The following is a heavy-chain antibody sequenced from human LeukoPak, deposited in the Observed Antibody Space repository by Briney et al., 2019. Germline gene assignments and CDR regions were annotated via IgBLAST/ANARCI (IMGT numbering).Heavy chain of an antibody. CDR1: GFTFTAYL. Sequence: GGSLRLSCAASGFTFTAYLIHWVRQAPGKGLEWVAVMSSDGNAMFYADSVKGRFTISRDNSKNTLYLQMNSLRAEDTAVYYCVRESEYDFEHSSSFDYCDQGTLVTVSS. V-gene: IGHV3-30-3*01. J-gene: IGHJ4*02. D-gene: IGHD3/OR15-3a*01. CDR2: MSSDGNAM. CDR3: VRESEYDFEHSSSFDY.